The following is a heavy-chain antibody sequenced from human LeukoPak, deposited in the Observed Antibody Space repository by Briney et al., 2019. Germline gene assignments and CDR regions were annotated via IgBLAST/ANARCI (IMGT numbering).Heavy chain of an antibody. V-gene: IGHV1-2*02. CDR2: INPNSGGT. CDR1: EYTFTDYY. Sequence: ASVKVSCKASEYTFTDYYIHWVRQAPGQGLEWMGWINPNSGGTNYAQKFQGRVTMTRDTSISTAYMELSTLRSDDTAMYYCARGLTIYFYYMDVRGKGTTVTVSS. J-gene: IGHJ6*03. CDR3: ARGLTIYFYYMDV. D-gene: IGHD5-24*01.